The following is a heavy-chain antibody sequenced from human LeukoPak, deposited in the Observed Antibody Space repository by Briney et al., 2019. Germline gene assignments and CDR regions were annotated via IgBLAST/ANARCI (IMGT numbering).Heavy chain of an antibody. CDR3: ARDHYGANAY. V-gene: IGHV4-59*02. Sequence: PSETLSLTCTVSGGSVNNYYWIWIRQPPGKGLEWVGYIYYSGCTNYNPSLKSRVTISVDTSNNQFSLKLSSETAADTAVYYCARDHYGANAYWGQGTLVTVSS. J-gene: IGHJ4*02. CDR2: IYYSGCT. CDR1: GGSVNNYY. D-gene: IGHD4-17*01.